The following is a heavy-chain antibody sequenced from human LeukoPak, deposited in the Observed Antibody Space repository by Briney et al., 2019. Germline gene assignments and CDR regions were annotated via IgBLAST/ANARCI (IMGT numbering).Heavy chain of an antibody. D-gene: IGHD5-18*01. CDR3: AKDRGALVDTGTLNY. CDR2: ISGSGDRT. CDR1: GIIFGSYA. J-gene: IGHJ4*02. Sequence: GGSLRLSCAASGIIFGSYAMSWVRQAPGKGLEWVSGISGSGDRTSYADSVKGRFTISRDNSKNALYLQMNGLRVEDTAVYYRAKDRGALVDTGTLNYWGRGNLVTVSS. V-gene: IGHV3-23*01.